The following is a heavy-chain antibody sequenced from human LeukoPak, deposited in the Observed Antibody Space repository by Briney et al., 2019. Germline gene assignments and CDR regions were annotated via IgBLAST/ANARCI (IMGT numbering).Heavy chain of an antibody. Sequence: SETLSLTCTVSGGSVSSGDYYWSWIRQPPGKGLEWIGYIYYSGTTYYNPSLKSRVTISVDTSKNQFSLKLTSVTAADTAVYFCARGPYGSGSYYWGQGTLVTVSS. CDR1: GGSVSSGDYY. CDR3: ARGPYGSGSYY. V-gene: IGHV4-30-4*01. J-gene: IGHJ4*02. D-gene: IGHD3-10*01. CDR2: IYYSGTT.